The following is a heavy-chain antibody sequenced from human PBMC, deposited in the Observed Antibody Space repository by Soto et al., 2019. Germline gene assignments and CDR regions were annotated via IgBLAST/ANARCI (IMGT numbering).Heavy chain of an antibody. CDR1: GGSISSSNW. V-gene: IGHV4-4*02. D-gene: IGHD6-13*01. CDR3: ATCIPAAVPGGLDP. J-gene: IGHJ5*02. Sequence: SETLSLTCAVSGGSISSSNWWSWVRQPPGKGLEWIGEIYHSGSTNYNPSLKSRVTISVDKSKNQFSLKLSSVTAADTAVYYCATCIPAAVPGGLDPCGQGTLVTVYS. CDR2: IYHSGST.